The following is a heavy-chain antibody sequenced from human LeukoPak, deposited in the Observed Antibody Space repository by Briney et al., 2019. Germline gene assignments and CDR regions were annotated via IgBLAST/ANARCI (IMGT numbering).Heavy chain of an antibody. Sequence: SETLSLTCNVSGSSISSYYWSWIRQPPGEGLEWIGYFYHSGGTNYNPSLTGRATISVDTSKNEVSLKLRSVTAADTAVYYCARGASSSWYSLWKFWGQGTLVTVSS. CDR1: GSSISSYY. D-gene: IGHD6-13*01. CDR3: ARGASSSWYSLWKF. J-gene: IGHJ4*02. CDR2: FYHSGGT. V-gene: IGHV4-59*01.